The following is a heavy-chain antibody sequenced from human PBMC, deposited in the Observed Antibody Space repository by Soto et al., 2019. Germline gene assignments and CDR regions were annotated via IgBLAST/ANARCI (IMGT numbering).Heavy chain of an antibody. CDR2: IYHSGST. Sequence: PSETLSLTCAVSGGSISSGGCFWSWIRQPPGKGLEWIGEIYHSGSTNYNPSLKSRVTISVDKSKNQFSLKLSSVTAADTAVYYCARLGGYCSGTSCYGYYGMDVWGQGTTVTVSS. CDR3: ARLGGYCSGTSCYGYYGMDV. J-gene: IGHJ6*02. D-gene: IGHD2-2*01. V-gene: IGHV4-30-2*01. CDR1: GGSISSGGCF.